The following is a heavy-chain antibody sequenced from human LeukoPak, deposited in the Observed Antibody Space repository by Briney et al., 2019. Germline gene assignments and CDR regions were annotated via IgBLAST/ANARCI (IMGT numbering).Heavy chain of an antibody. Sequence: SETLSFTCTVSGGSVSSGRYYWSWLRQPPGKGLEWIGYIYYSGSTNYNPSRKSRATISVDTSKKQFSLTLSSVTAADTAVYYCARDWGGYYYFDYWGQGTLVTVSS. CDR3: ARDWGGYYYFDY. V-gene: IGHV4-61*01. CDR1: GGSVSSGRYY. D-gene: IGHD3-16*01. J-gene: IGHJ4*02. CDR2: IYYSGST.